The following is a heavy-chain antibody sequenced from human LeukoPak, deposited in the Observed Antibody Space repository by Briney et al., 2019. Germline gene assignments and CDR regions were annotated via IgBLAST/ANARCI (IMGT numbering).Heavy chain of an antibody. CDR2: ISGSGGST. Sequence: GGSLRLSCAASGFTFSSYAMSWVRQAPGEGLEWVSAISGSGGSTYYADSVKGRFTISRDNSKNTLYLQMNSLRAEDTAVYYCAKDHPHYYGSGYYFDYWGQGTLVTVSS. CDR3: AKDHPHYYGSGYYFDY. CDR1: GFTFSSYA. J-gene: IGHJ4*02. D-gene: IGHD3-10*01. V-gene: IGHV3-23*01.